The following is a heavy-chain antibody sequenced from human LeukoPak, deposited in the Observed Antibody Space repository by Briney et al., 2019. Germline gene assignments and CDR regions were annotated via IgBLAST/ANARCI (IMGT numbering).Heavy chain of an antibody. CDR1: GGTFSSYA. J-gene: IGHJ4*02. Sequence: ASVKVSCKASGGTFSSYAISWVRQAPGQGLEWMGWINPNSGGTNYAQKFQGRVTMTRDTSISTAYMELSRLRSDDTAVYYCARDSLGYCSGGSCLVWGQGTLVTVSS. D-gene: IGHD2-15*01. V-gene: IGHV1-2*02. CDR3: ARDSLGYCSGGSCLV. CDR2: INPNSGGT.